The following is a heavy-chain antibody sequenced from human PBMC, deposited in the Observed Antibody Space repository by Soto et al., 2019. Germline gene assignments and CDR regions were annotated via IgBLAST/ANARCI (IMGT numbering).Heavy chain of an antibody. CDR1: GFSLSTSGVG. D-gene: IGHD6-13*01. V-gene: IGHV2-5*02. CDR3: AHSVLSIGQQLVPYYYYYGMDV. J-gene: IGHJ6*02. CDR2: IYWDDDK. Sequence: QITLKESGPTLVKPTQTLTLTCTFSGFSLSTSGVGVGWIRQPPGKALEWLALIYWDDDKRYSPSLKSRLTITKDTSKNQVVRTMTNMDPVDTATYYCAHSVLSIGQQLVPYYYYYGMDVWGQGTTVTVSS.